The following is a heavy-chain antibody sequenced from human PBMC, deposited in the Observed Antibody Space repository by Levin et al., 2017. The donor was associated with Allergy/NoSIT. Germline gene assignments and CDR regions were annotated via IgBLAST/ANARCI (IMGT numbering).Heavy chain of an antibody. J-gene: IGHJ6*03. D-gene: IGHD3-10*01. CDR2: IIPILGIA. Sequence: SVKVSCKASGGTFSSYTISWVRQAPGQGLEWMGRIIPILGIANYAQKFQGRVTITADKSTSTAYMELSSLRSEDTAVYYCARDKGTMVRGVIGYYMDVWGKGTTVTVSS. CDR1: GGTFSSYT. V-gene: IGHV1-69*04. CDR3: ARDKGTMVRGVIGYYMDV.